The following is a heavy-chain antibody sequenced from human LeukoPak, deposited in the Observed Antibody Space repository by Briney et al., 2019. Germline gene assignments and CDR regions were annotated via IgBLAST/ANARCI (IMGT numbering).Heavy chain of an antibody. Sequence: SETLSLTRAVYGGSFSGYYWSWIRQPPGKGLEWIGEINHSGSTNYNPSLKSRVTISVDTSKNQFSLKLSSVTAADTAVYYCARVVVIIRSDYYYYYGMDVWGQGTTVTVSS. J-gene: IGHJ6*02. CDR2: INHSGST. CDR1: GGSFSGYY. D-gene: IGHD3-22*01. CDR3: ARVVVIIRSDYYYYYGMDV. V-gene: IGHV4-34*01.